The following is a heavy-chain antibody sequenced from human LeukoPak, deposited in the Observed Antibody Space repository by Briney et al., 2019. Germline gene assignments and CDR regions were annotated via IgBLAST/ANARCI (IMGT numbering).Heavy chain of an antibody. CDR3: ARDLLVDTAMDYYYYYGMDV. V-gene: IGHV3-21*01. CDR1: GFTFSSYS. D-gene: IGHD5-18*01. Sequence: GGSLRLSCAASGFTFSSYSMNWVRQAPGKGLEWVSSISSSSSYIYYADSVKGRFTISRDNAKNSLYLQMKSLRAEDTAVYYCARDLLVDTAMDYYYYYGMDVWGQGTTVTVSS. CDR2: ISSSSSYI. J-gene: IGHJ6*02.